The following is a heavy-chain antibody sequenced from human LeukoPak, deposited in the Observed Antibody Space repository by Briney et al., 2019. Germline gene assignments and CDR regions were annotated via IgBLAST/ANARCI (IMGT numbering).Heavy chain of an antibody. CDR1: GGSFSGYY. J-gene: IGHJ5*02. V-gene: IGHV4-34*01. CDR3: AGWVYMTTVTGEDNWFDP. CDR2: INHSGST. D-gene: IGHD4-17*01. Sequence: PSETLSLTCAVYGGSFSGYYWSWIRQPPGKGLEWIGEINHSGSTNYNPSLKSRVTISVGTSKNQFSLKLSSVTAADTAVYYCAGWVYMTTVTGEDNWFDPWGQGTLVTVSS.